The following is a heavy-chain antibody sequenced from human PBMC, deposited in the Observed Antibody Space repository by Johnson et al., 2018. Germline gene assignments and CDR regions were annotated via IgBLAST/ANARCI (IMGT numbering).Heavy chain of an antibody. CDR2: TRNKANGYTT. J-gene: IGHJ1*01. V-gene: IGHV3-72*01. Sequence: VQLVQSGGGLVQPGGSLRLSCAASGFTFSDHYMDWVRQAPGKGLEWVGRTRNKANGYTTEYAASVKGRFTISRDNSKNTLYLQMNSLRAEDTAVYYFAKDFMTTAAEYFQHWGQGTLVTVSS. D-gene: IGHD1-14*01. CDR1: GFTFSDHY. CDR3: AKDFMTTAAEYFQH.